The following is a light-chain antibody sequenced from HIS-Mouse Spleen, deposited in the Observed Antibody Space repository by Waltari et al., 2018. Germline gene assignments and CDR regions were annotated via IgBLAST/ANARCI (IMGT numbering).Light chain of an antibody. CDR2: KDS. Sequence: SYELTQPPSVSVYPGQTARITCSGDALPKQYAYWYQQKPGPAPVLVIYKDSERPSGIPERFSGSSSGTTVTLTISGVQAEDEADYYCQSADSSGTGWVFGGGTKLTVL. CDR1: ALPKQY. CDR3: QSADSSGTGWV. J-gene: IGLJ3*02. V-gene: IGLV3-25*03.